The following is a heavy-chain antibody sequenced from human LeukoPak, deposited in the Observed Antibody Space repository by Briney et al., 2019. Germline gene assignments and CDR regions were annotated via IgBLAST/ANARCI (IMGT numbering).Heavy chain of an antibody. D-gene: IGHD6-6*01. Sequence: GGSLRLSCAASGFTFSSYAMHWVRQAPGKGLEWVAVISYDGSNKYYADSVKGRFTISRDNSKNTLYLQMNSLRAEDTAVYYRASIAARRGKDYWGQGTLVTVSS. V-gene: IGHV3-30-3*01. CDR2: ISYDGSNK. CDR1: GFTFSSYA. J-gene: IGHJ4*02. CDR3: ASIAARRGKDY.